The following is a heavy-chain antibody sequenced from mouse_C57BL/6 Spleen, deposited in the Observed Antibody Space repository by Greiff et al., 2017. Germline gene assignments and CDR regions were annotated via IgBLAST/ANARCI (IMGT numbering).Heavy chain of an antibody. D-gene: IGHD2-4*01. V-gene: IGHV1-80*01. J-gene: IGHJ2*01. CDR3: ARWVYYDYEFDY. CDR2: IYPGDGDT. CDR1: GYAFSSYW. Sequence: QLQQSGAELVKPGASVKISCKASGYAFSSYWMNWVKQRPGKGLEWIGQIYPGDGDTNYNGKFKGKATLTADKSSSTAYMQLSSLTSEDSAVYFCARWVYYDYEFDYWGQGTTLTVSS.